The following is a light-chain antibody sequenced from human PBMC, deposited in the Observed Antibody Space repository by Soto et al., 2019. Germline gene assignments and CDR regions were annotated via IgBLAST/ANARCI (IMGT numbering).Light chain of an antibody. CDR1: SSNIGINT. CDR2: SNN. J-gene: IGLJ3*02. CDR3: AAWDDSLNGPV. Sequence: QSLLTQPPSASGTPGQRVTISCSGSSSNIGINTVNWYKQLPGAAPKLLIYSNNQRPSGVPDRFSGSKSGTSASLAISGLQSEDEADYYCAAWDDSLNGPVFGGGTKVTVL. V-gene: IGLV1-44*01.